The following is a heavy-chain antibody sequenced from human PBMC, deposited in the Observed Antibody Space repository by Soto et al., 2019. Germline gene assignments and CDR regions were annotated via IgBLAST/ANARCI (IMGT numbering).Heavy chain of an antibody. CDR3: ARDARNADYDY. D-gene: IGHD3-16*01. Sequence: EVQLVESGGGLVQPGGSLKLSCAVSGFTFSSHAMNWVRQAPGTGLEWVAYIHGTRSIIYYADSVKGRFTISRDNAKNSLYLQMDSLRDEDTALYYCARDARNADYDYWGQGNLVTVSS. CDR1: GFTFSSHA. J-gene: IGHJ4*02. CDR2: IHGTRSII. V-gene: IGHV3-48*02.